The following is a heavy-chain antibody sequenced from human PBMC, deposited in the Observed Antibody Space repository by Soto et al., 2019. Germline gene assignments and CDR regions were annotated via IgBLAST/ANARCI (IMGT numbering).Heavy chain of an antibody. CDR2: ISYDGSNK. V-gene: IGHV3-30-3*01. Sequence: QPGGSLRLSCAASGFTFSSYAMHWVRQAPGKGLEWVAVISYDGSNKYYADSVKGRFTISRDNSKNTLYLQMNSLRAEDTAVYYCARDGPLFAARPGPAYYYYGMDVWGQGTTVTVSS. CDR1: GFTFSSYA. CDR3: ARDGPLFAARPGPAYYYYGMDV. D-gene: IGHD6-6*01. J-gene: IGHJ6*02.